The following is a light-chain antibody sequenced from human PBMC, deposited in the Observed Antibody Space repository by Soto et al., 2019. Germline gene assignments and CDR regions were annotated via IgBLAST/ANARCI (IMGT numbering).Light chain of an antibody. Sequence: EILMTQSPDSLSVSPGETATLSCRASQSLNTDLAWYQQKPGQAPRLLLYGASTRATGISTRFSGGGSGTEFTLTISGLQSEDSAVYYCQQYHNWPAFGQGTKVEIK. CDR3: QQYHNWPA. V-gene: IGKV3-15*01. CDR1: QSLNTD. J-gene: IGKJ1*01. CDR2: GAS.